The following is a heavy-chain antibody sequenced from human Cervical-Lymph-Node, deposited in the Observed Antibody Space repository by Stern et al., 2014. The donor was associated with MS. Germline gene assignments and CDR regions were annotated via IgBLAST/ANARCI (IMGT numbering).Heavy chain of an antibody. V-gene: IGHV1-46*01. CDR1: GYTFTSSY. CDR3: AKDGGYYSDLAY. Sequence: VQLVESGTEVKKPGASVKVSCKASGYTFTSSYIHWVRLAPGQGLQWVGIINHSGGSTRNAKKFQGRVTLTKDTSTSTVYMELSGLTSEDTAIYFCAKDGGYYSDLAYWGQGTLVTVSS. D-gene: IGHD3-22*01. CDR2: INHSGGST. J-gene: IGHJ4*02.